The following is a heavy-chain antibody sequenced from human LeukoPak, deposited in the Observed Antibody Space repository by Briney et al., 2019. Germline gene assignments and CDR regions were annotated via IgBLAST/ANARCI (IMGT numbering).Heavy chain of an antibody. CDR1: GGSFSGYY. Sequence: PSETLSLTCAVYGGSFSGYYWSWIRQPPGKGLEWIGEINHSGSTNYNPSLKSRVTISVDTSKNQFSLKLSSVTAADTAVYYCATDILTGYYALFDYWGQGTLVTVSS. J-gene: IGHJ4*02. D-gene: IGHD3-9*01. V-gene: IGHV4-34*01. CDR2: INHSGST. CDR3: ATDILTGYYALFDY.